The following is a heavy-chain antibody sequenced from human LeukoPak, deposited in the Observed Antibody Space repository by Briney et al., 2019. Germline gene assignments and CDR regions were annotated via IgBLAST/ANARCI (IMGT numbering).Heavy chain of an antibody. V-gene: IGHV1-3*01. Sequence: GASVTVSCKASGYTFTSYAMHWVRQAPGQRLEWMGWINAGNGNTKYSQKFQGRVTITRDTSASTAYMELSSLRSEDTAVYYCARGVAYDFWSGYYSSDYWGQGTLVTVSS. CDR3: ARGVAYDFWSGYYSSDY. CDR2: INAGNGNT. D-gene: IGHD3-3*01. CDR1: GYTFTSYA. J-gene: IGHJ4*02.